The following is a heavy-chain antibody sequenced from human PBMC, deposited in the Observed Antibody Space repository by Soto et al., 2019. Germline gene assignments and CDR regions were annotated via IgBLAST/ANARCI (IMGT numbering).Heavy chain of an antibody. V-gene: IGHV3-21*01. CDR2: VSSTGGYI. J-gene: IGHJ4*02. CDR1: GFTFSNYK. D-gene: IGHD5-18*01. Sequence: TGGSLRLSCAVFGFTFSNYKMSWVRQAPGKGLEWVSSVSSTGGYIYYGGSVKGRFTISRDNAKNSLYLQMNSLRAEDTAVYYCARANVDTSVVNEYYFDYWGQGTLVTVSS. CDR3: ARANVDTSVVNEYYFDY.